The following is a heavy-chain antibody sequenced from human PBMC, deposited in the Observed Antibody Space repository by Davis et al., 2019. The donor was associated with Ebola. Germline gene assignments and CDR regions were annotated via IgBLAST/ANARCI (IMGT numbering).Heavy chain of an antibody. CDR2: IYYSGST. J-gene: IGHJ3*02. Sequence: SETLSLTCTVSGGSISSGDYYWSWIRQPPGKGLEWIGYIYYSGSTYYNPSLKSRVTISVDTSKNQFSLKLSSVTAADTAVYYCASADSSGYYFTRNDAFDIWGQGTMVTVSS. V-gene: IGHV4-30-4*01. CDR1: GGSISSGDYY. D-gene: IGHD3-22*01. CDR3: ASADSSGYYFTRNDAFDI.